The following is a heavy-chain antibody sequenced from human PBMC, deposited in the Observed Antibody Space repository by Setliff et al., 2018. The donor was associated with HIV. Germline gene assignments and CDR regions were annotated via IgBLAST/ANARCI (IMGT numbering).Heavy chain of an antibody. V-gene: IGHV4-34*01. CDR2: INHGGGP. CDR1: GGSFKGNL. J-gene: IGHJ6*03. CDR3: ARRTRENPYYYYYYMDA. Sequence: SETLSLTCALYGGSFKGNLWNWIRQSPGKGLEWVGEINHGGGPNYNPSLKSRVIISIDTSKNQFSLKLTSVTAADTAKYYCARRTRENPYYYYYYMDAWGNGTTVTVSS.